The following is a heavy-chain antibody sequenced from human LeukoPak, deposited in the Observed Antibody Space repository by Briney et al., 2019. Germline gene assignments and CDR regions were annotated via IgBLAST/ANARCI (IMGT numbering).Heavy chain of an antibody. J-gene: IGHJ4*02. Sequence: KTSETLSLTCTVSGGSISSSSYYWGWIRQPPGKGLEWIGSIYHSGSTYYNPSLKSRVTISVDTSKNQFSLKLSSVTAADTAVYYCATLGFSSGYYYYFDHWGQGTLVTVSS. D-gene: IGHD3-22*01. V-gene: IGHV4-39*07. CDR2: IYHSGST. CDR3: ATLGFSSGYYYYFDH. CDR1: GGSISSSSYY.